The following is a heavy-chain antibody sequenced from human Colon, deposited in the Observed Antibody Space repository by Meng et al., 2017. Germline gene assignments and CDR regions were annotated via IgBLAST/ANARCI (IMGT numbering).Heavy chain of an antibody. CDR2: IYTSGST. D-gene: IGHD5-12*01. CDR3: ARGRYSGYLP. V-gene: IGHV4-4*07. Sequence: QVQLQESGPGLVKPSETLSLTCIVSGDSISGYYWSWIRQPAGKGLEWIGRIYTSGSTNYNPSLKTRVTISVDTSKNQFSLKLSSVTAADTAVYYCARGRYSGYLPWGQGTLVTVSS. J-gene: IGHJ5*02. CDR1: GDSISGYY.